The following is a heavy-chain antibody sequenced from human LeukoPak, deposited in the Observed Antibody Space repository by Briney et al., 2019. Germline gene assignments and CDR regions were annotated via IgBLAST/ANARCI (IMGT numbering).Heavy chain of an antibody. J-gene: IGHJ4*02. Sequence: SETLSLTCAVYGGSFSGYYWSWIRQPPGKGLEWIGEINHSGSTNYNPSLKSRVTISVDTSKNQFSLKLSSVTAADTAVYYCARMSGYYYGLGYWGQGTLVTVSS. D-gene: IGHD3-22*01. V-gene: IGHV4-34*01. CDR2: INHSGST. CDR3: ARMSGYYYGLGY. CDR1: GGSFSGYY.